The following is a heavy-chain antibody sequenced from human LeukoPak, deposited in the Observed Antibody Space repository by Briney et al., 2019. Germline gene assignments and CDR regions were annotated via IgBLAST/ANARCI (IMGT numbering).Heavy chain of an antibody. V-gene: IGHV1-46*01. CDR1: GYTFTSYY. J-gene: IGHJ6*03. Sequence: ASVKVSCKASGYTFTSYYMHWVRQAPGQGLEWMGIINPSGGSTSYAQKFQGRVTMTRDMSTSTVYMELSSLRSEDTAVYYCAKGYRYYDSSGYYFSANYYYYYYMDVWGKGTTVTVSS. D-gene: IGHD3-22*01. CDR3: AKGYRYYDSSGYYFSANYYYYYYMDV. CDR2: INPSGGST.